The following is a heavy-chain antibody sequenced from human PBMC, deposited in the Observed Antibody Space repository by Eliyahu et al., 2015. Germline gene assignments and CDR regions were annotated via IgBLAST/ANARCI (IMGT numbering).Heavy chain of an antibody. D-gene: IGHD4-17*01. CDR3: ARQGDGDATFDY. CDR2: IYYSXRT. Sequence: QVQLQESGPGLVKPSETLSLTCXVXGGSISSYYWSWIRQPPGKGLGWXGYIYYSXRTNYNPSLKSRVTISVDXSKNQFSLKLSSVTAADTAVYYCARQGDGDATFDYWGQGTLVTVSS. J-gene: IGHJ4*02. V-gene: IGHV4-59*08. CDR1: GGSISSYY.